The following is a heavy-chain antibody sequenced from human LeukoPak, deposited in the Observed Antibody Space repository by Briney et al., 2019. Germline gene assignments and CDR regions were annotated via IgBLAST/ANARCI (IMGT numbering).Heavy chain of an antibody. Sequence: SETLSLTCAVYGGSFSGYDWSWIRQPPGKGLEWIGEINHSGSTNYNPSLKSRVTISVDTSKNQFSLKLSSVTAADTAVYYCARGKSIDYWGQGTLVTVSS. CDR2: INHSGST. D-gene: IGHD2/OR15-2a*01. CDR3: ARGKSIDY. V-gene: IGHV4-34*01. J-gene: IGHJ4*02. CDR1: GGSFSGYD.